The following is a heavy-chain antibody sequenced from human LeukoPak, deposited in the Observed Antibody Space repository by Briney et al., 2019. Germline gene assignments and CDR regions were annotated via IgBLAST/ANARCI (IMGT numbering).Heavy chain of an antibody. CDR3: ARGDKTGPFHY. D-gene: IGHD1-1*01. Sequence: GGPLRLSCAASGFTFSTYGMHWVRQAPGKGLEWVAIIWYDGNNKYYADSVKGRFIISRDNSKNTLYLQMNSLTAEDTAVYYCARGDKTGPFHYWGQGTLLTVSS. V-gene: IGHV3-33*01. CDR1: GFTFSTYG. CDR2: IWYDGNNK. J-gene: IGHJ4*02.